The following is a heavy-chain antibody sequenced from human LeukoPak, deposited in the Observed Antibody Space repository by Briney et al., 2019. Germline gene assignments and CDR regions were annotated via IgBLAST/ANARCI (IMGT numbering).Heavy chain of an antibody. Sequence: ASVKVSCKASGGTFSSYAISWGRQAPGQGLEWMGEIIPIFGTANYAQKFQGRVTITADESTSTAYMELSSLRSEDTAVYYCARDSTADSYIKGVLLYWGQGTLVTVSS. CDR2: IIPIFGTA. J-gene: IGHJ4*02. CDR3: ARDSTADSYIKGVLLY. CDR1: GGTFSSYA. V-gene: IGHV1-69*13. D-gene: IGHD5-24*01.